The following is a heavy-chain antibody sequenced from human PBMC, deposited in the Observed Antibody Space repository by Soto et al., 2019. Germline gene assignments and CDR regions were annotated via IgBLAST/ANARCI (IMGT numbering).Heavy chain of an antibody. CDR1: GYSFTSYW. Sequence: PGESLKISCKGSGYSFTSYWIGWVRQMPGKGLEWMGIIYPGDSDTRYSPSFQGQVTISADKSISTAYLQWSSLKASDTAMYYFARLGMLDIVVVPAANIDYWGQGILVTVS. CDR2: IYPGDSDT. V-gene: IGHV5-51*01. J-gene: IGHJ4*02. D-gene: IGHD2-2*03. CDR3: ARLGMLDIVVVPAANIDY.